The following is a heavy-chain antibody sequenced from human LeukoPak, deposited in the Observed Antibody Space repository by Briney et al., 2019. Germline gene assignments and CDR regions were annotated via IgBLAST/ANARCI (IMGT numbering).Heavy chain of an antibody. D-gene: IGHD3-22*01. CDR1: GFTFSSYA. J-gene: IGHJ4*02. V-gene: IGHV3-23*01. CDR3: AKGSSGYFFDL. Sequence: PGGSLRLSCVASGFTFSSYAMSWVRQAPGKGLEWVSAISNDGGGTTYADFVKGRFSVSRDNSKNTLFLQMNSLRAEDTALYYCAKGSSGYFFDLWGQGTLVTVSS. CDR2: ISNDGGGT.